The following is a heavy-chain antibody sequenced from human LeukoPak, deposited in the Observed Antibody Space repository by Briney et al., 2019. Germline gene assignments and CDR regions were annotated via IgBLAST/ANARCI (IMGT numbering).Heavy chain of an antibody. Sequence: SQTLSLTCAISGDSVSSNSASWNWIRQSPSRGLEWLGRTYYRSKWNYDYAPSMKGRITVDPDTSRNQFTLQLNSVTPEDTAVYYCTRGSWFDPWGQGTLVTVSS. V-gene: IGHV6-1*01. CDR1: GDSVSSNSAS. J-gene: IGHJ5*02. CDR2: TYYRSKWNY. CDR3: TRGSWFDP.